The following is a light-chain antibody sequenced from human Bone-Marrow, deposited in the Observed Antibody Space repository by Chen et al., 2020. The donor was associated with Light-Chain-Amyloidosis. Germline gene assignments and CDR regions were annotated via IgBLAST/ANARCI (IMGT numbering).Light chain of an antibody. V-gene: IGKV2-28*01. CDR3: MQALQTPIT. CDR1: QSLLHSNGYNY. J-gene: IGKJ5*01. Sequence: DIVMTQSPLSLPVTPGEPASISCRSSQSLLHSNGYNYLDWYLQKPGQSPQVLIYLGSNRASGVPDRFSGRGSGPDFTLKSSSVEAEDVGVYYCMQALQTPITFGQGTRLEIK. CDR2: LGS.